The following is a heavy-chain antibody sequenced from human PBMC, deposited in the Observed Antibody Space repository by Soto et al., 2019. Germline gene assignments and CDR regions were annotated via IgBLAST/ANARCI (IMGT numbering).Heavy chain of an antibody. D-gene: IGHD2-8*01. CDR1: GGTFSSYA. Sequence: SVKVSCKASGGTFSSYAISWVRQAPGQGLEWMGGIIPIFGTANYAQKFQGRVTITADESTSTAYMELSSLRSDDTAVYYCAKNGHPPYYYYGMDVWGQGTTVTVSS. J-gene: IGHJ6*02. CDR3: AKNGHPPYYYYGMDV. V-gene: IGHV1-69*13. CDR2: IIPIFGTA.